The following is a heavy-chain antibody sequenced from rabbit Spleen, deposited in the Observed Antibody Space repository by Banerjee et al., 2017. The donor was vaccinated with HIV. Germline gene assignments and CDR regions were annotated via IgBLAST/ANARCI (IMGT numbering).Heavy chain of an antibody. J-gene: IGHJ6*01. CDR1: GLDFSSSYY. D-gene: IGHD8-1*01. CDR2: IYAGSSGST. Sequence: QSLEESGGDLVKPGASLTLTCTASGLDFSSSYYMCWVRQAPGKGLEWIACIYAGSSGSTYYASWAKGRFTISKTSSTTVTLQMTSLTAADTATYFCARDTASSFSSYGMDLWGPGTLVTVS. CDR3: ARDTASSFSSYGMDL. V-gene: IGHV1S40*01.